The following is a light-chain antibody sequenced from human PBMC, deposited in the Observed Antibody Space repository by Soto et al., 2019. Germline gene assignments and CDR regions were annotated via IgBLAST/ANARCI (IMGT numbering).Light chain of an antibody. Sequence: QSALTQPASVSGSPGQSVTISCAGTSGDVGGYNYVSWYQQHPGKAPKLMIHAVTNRPSGVSSRFSGSKSGNTASLTISSLQAEDEADYYCCSYTGARTYVFGTGTKLTVL. V-gene: IGLV2-14*01. CDR3: CSYTGARTYV. CDR2: AVT. CDR1: SGDVGGYNY. J-gene: IGLJ1*01.